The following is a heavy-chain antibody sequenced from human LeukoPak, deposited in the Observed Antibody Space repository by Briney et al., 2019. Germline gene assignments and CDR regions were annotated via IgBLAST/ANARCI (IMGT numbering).Heavy chain of an antibody. CDR2: ISYDGSNK. Sequence: PGRSLRLSCAASGFTFSSYGMHWVRQAPGKGLEWLAVISYDGSNKYYADSVKGRFTISRDNSKNTLYLQMNSLRAEDTAVYYCAKDEAGYCSSTSCYYYYYGMDVWGQGTTVTVSS. J-gene: IGHJ6*02. D-gene: IGHD2-2*01. CDR3: AKDEAGYCSSTSCYYYYYGMDV. V-gene: IGHV3-30*18. CDR1: GFTFSSYG.